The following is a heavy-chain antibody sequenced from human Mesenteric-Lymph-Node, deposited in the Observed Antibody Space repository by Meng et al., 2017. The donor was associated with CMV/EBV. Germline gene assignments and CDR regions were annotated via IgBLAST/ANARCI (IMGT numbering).Heavy chain of an antibody. CDR1: GFTFSSYS. V-gene: IGHV3-21*01. CDR2: ISSSSSYI. D-gene: IGHD6-6*01. Sequence: GESLKISCAASGFTFSSYSMNWVRQAPGKGLEWVSSISSSSSYIYYADSVKGRFTISRDNAKNSLYLQMNSLRAEDTAVYYCARVLAARPDYWGQGTLVIVSS. CDR3: ARVLAARPDY. J-gene: IGHJ4*02.